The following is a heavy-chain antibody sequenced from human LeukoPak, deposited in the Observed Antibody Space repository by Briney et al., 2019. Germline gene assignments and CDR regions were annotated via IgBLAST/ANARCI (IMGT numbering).Heavy chain of an antibody. CDR2: IWYDGSNK. Sequence: GGSLRLSCAASGFTFSSYGMHWVRQAPGKGLEWVAVIWYDGSNKYYADSVKGRFSISRDNAKSTLYLQMNSLRVEDTAVYYCARGRPHGNDYWGQGTLVTVSS. J-gene: IGHJ4*02. CDR3: ARGRPHGNDY. CDR1: GFTFSSYG. D-gene: IGHD4-23*01. V-gene: IGHV3-33*01.